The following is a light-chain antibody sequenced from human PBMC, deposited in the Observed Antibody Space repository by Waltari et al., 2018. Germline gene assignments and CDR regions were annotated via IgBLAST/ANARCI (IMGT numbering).Light chain of an antibody. CDR3: QALGTGAWV. CDR1: ILGNKY. CDR2: QDT. V-gene: IGLV3-1*01. J-gene: IGLJ3*02. Sequence: SYELTQPPSVSVSPGQTASITCSGDILGNKYASWYQQKPGQSPRLVIYQDTKRPSGIPERFSGSKSANAATLTITGTQAMDEADYYCQALGTGAWVFGGGTKLTVL.